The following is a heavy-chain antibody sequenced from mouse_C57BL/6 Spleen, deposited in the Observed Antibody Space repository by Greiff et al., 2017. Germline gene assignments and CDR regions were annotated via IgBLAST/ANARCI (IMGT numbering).Heavy chain of an antibody. CDR1: GYTFTSYW. CDR2: IDPSDSYT. J-gene: IGHJ1*03. CDR3: ARISYGTSHCWYFDV. Sequence: QVQLQQPGAELVMPGASVKLSCKASGYTFTSYWMHWVKQRPGQGLEWIGEIDPSDSYTNYNQKFKGKATLTVDKSSSTAYMQLSSLTPEDSAFYYCARISYGTSHCWYFDVWGTGTTLTVSS. D-gene: IGHD1-1*01. V-gene: IGHV1-69*01.